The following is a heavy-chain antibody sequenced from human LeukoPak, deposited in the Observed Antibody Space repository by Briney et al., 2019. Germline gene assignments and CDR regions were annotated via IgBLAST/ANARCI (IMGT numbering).Heavy chain of an antibody. CDR1: GGSISSSSYY. CDR3: AGTGDGADY. V-gene: IGHV4-39*07. Sequence: PSETLSLTCTVSGGSISSSSYYWGWIRQPPGKGLEWIGSIYYSGSTYYNPSLKSRVTISVDTSKNQFSLKLSSVTAADTAVYYCAGTGDGADYWGQGTLVTVSS. D-gene: IGHD7-27*01. J-gene: IGHJ4*02. CDR2: IYYSGST.